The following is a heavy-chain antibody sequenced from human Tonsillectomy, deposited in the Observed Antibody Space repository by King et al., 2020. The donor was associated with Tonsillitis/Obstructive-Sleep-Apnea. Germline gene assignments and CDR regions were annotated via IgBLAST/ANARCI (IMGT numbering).Heavy chain of an antibody. CDR3: AREEHIVVVTAILVLVGDAFDI. J-gene: IGHJ3*02. CDR1: GGSFSGYY. V-gene: IGHV4-34*01. Sequence: VQLQQWGAGLLKPSETLSLTCAVYGGSFSGYYWSWIRQPPGKGLEWIGEINHSGSTNYNPSLKSRVTISVDTSKNQFSLKLSSVTAADTAVYYCAREEHIVVVTAILVLVGDAFDIWGQGTMVTVSS. CDR2: INHSGST. D-gene: IGHD2-21*02.